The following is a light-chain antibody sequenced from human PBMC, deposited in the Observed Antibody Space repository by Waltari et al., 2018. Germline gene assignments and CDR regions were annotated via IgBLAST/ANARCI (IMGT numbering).Light chain of an antibody. Sequence: QSALTQPASVSGSPGQSITISCTGTSSDVGGYNYASWYQQHPGKAPEPLIFGVSKRPSGVSNRFSGSKSGNTASLTISGLQAEDEADYYCSSYTSSSTYVFGAGTKVTVL. CDR2: GVS. V-gene: IGLV2-14*01. CDR3: SSYTSSSTYV. J-gene: IGLJ1*01. CDR1: SSDVGGYNY.